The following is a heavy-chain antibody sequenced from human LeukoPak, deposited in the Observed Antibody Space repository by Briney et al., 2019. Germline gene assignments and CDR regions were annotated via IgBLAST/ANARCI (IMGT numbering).Heavy chain of an antibody. CDR2: INPSGGST. Sequence: ASVKVSCKASGYTFTSYYMHWVRQAPGQGLEWMGIINPSGGSTSYAQKFQGRVTMTRDTSTSTAYMELSRLRSDDTAVYYCARVKYSSAFDPWGQGTLVTVSS. CDR3: ARVKYSSAFDP. V-gene: IGHV1-46*01. CDR1: GYTFTSYY. D-gene: IGHD6-25*01. J-gene: IGHJ5*02.